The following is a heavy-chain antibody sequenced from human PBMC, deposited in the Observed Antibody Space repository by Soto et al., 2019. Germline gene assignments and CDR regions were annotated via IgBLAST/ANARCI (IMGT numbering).Heavy chain of an antibody. CDR2: IDYSGST. D-gene: IGHD3-22*01. J-gene: IGHJ4*02. V-gene: IGHV4-31*03. CDR1: GGSISSGGYY. CDR3: ARMTSGYYFDS. Sequence: QVQMLESGPGLVKPSQTLSLTCTVSGGSISSGGYYWTWIRQLPEKGLEWIGYIDYSGSTHYSPSLESRVSISIDTSNNQFSLNLYSVTAADTAVYSCARMTSGYYFDSWCQGALVTVSS.